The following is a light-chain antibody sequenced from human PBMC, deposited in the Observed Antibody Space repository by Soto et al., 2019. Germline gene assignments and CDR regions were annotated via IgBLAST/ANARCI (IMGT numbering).Light chain of an antibody. Sequence: QSVLTQPASVSGSPGQSIAISCTGTSSDVGGYNWVSWYQQHTGKAPKLIVFDVRNRPSGVSDRFSGSKSGNTASLTISGLQAEDEADYYCSSYASGNSVVFGGGTKLTVL. J-gene: IGLJ3*02. V-gene: IGLV2-14*03. CDR1: SSDVGGYNW. CDR2: DVR. CDR3: SSYASGNSVV.